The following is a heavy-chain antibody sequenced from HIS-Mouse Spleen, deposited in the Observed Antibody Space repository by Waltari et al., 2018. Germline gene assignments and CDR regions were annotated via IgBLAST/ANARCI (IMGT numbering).Heavy chain of an antibody. Sequence: LQESGPGLVKPSETLSLTCTVSGGSISSSSYYWGWIRQPPGKGLEWIGSIYYSGSTYYNPSLKSRVTISVDTSKNQVSLKLSSVTAADTAVYYCASRYSSSSQFGYWGQGTLVTVSS. CDR1: GGSISSSSYY. CDR3: ASRYSSSSQFGY. CDR2: IYYSGST. V-gene: IGHV4-39*07. D-gene: IGHD6-6*01. J-gene: IGHJ4*02.